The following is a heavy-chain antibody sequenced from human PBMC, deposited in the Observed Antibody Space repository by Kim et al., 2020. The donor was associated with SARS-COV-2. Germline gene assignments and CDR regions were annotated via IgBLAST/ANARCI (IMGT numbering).Heavy chain of an antibody. J-gene: IGHJ4*02. Sequence: NSSPSLKSRVTISGDTSKKQFSLKLTSVTAADTAVYYCARGFGATAYYFDYWGQGTLVSVSS. D-gene: IGHD3-10*01. CDR3: ARGFGATAYYFDY. V-gene: IGHV4-34*01.